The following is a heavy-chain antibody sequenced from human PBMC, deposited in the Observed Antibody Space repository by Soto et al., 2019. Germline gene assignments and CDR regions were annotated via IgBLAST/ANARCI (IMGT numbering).Heavy chain of an antibody. Sequence: QVQLVQSGAEVKRPGASVRVSCKASGYTFTSYAMHWVRQAPGQRLEWMGWINVGNGNTKYSQNFQGRVTITRDTSATTFYMEVSSLRSEDTAVYYCARDLRVYSGSYECDYWGQGTLVTVS. CDR2: INVGNGNT. CDR1: GYTFTSYA. CDR3: ARDLRVYSGSYECDY. D-gene: IGHD1-26*01. V-gene: IGHV1-3*01. J-gene: IGHJ4*02.